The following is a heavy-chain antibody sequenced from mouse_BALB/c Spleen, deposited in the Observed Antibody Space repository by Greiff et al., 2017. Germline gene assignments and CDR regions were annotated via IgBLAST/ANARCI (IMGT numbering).Heavy chain of an antibody. CDR2: IYPSDSYT. CDR3: TRSPYFDY. J-gene: IGHJ2*01. CDR1: GYTFTSYW. Sequence: VQLQQSGAELVRPGASVKLSCKASGYTFTSYWINWVKQRPGQGLEWIGNIYPSDSYTNYNQKFKDKATLTVDKSSSTAYMQLSSPTSEDSAVYYCTRSPYFDYWGQGTTLTVSS. V-gene: IGHV1-69*02.